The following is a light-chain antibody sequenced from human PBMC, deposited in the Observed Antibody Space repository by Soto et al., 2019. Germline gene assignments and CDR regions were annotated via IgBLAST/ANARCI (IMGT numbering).Light chain of an antibody. Sequence: QSALTQPASVSGSPGQSITIPCTGTSSDVGGYNYVSWYQQHPGKAPKFIIYGVSNRPSGVSNRFSGSKSGNTASLTISALQAEDEADYYCSSYTTSSTTVFGGGTKLTVL. J-gene: IGLJ3*02. CDR1: SSDVGGYNY. V-gene: IGLV2-14*01. CDR2: GVS. CDR3: SSYTTSSTTV.